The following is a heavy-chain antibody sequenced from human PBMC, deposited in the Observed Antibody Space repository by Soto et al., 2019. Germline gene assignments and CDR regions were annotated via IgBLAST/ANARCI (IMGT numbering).Heavy chain of an antibody. V-gene: IGHV3-30*18. CDR3: AKDQELMVYASSFDY. J-gene: IGHJ4*02. CDR2: ISYDGSNK. D-gene: IGHD2-8*01. Sequence: GGSLRLSCAASGFTFSSYGMHWVRQAPGKGLEWVAVISYDGSNKYYADSVKGRFTISRDNSKNTLYLQMNSLRAEDTAVYYCAKDQELMVYASSFDYWGQGTLVTVSS. CDR1: GFTFSSYG.